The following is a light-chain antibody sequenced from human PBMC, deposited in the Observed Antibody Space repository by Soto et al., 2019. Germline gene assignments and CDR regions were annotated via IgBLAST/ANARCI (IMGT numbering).Light chain of an antibody. J-gene: IGKJ1*01. CDR1: QNIENH. Sequence: EIVMTQSPATLSVSPGERATLSCRASQNIENHLAWYQQTPGQAPRLLIHGASTRATGIPARFSGSGSGTEFTLTISSLQSEDFAVYYCQQYNNWPRTFGQGTKVDI. V-gene: IGKV3-15*01. CDR3: QQYNNWPRT. CDR2: GAS.